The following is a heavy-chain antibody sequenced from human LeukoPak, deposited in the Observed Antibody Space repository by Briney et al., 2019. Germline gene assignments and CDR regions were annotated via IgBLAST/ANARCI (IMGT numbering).Heavy chain of an antibody. Sequence: SETLSLTCTVSGYSISSGYYWGWIRQPPGKGLEWVGSIYHSGSTYYNPSLKSRVTISVDTSKNQFSLKLSSVTAADTAVYYCARRGSRVSMVRGVIPRGWFDPWGQGTLVTVSS. CDR3: ARRGSRVSMVRGVIPRGWFDP. J-gene: IGHJ5*02. CDR1: GYSISSGYY. D-gene: IGHD3-10*01. V-gene: IGHV4-38-2*02. CDR2: IYHSGST.